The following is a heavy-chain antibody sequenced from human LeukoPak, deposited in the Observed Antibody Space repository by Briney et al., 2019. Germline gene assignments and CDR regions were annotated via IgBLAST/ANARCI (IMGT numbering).Heavy chain of an antibody. CDR3: ARGVRGCSSTSCTSDYYYYYYGLDV. D-gene: IGHD2-2*01. V-gene: IGHV1-69*13. CDR2: IIPMFGTA. Sequence: SVTVSCKASGGTFSSYAISWVRQAPGQGLEGMGGIIPMFGTANYAQKFQGRVTITADESTSTAYMELSSLRSEDTALYYRARGVRGCSSTSCTSDYYYYYYGLDVWGKGTTVTVSS. CDR1: GGTFSSYA. J-gene: IGHJ6*04.